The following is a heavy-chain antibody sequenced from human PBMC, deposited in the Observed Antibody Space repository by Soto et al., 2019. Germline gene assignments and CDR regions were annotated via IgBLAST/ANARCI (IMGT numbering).Heavy chain of an antibody. J-gene: IGHJ3*02. CDR1: GYSFTSYW. CDR3: ARLASVGATTAFDI. V-gene: IGHV5-51*01. D-gene: IGHD1-26*01. Sequence: GESLKISCKGSGYSFTSYWNGWVRQMTGKGLEWMGIIYPGDSDTRYSPPFQGQVTISADNSISTAYLQWRSLKPSDTAMYYCARLASVGATTAFDIWGQGTMVTVSS. CDR2: IYPGDSDT.